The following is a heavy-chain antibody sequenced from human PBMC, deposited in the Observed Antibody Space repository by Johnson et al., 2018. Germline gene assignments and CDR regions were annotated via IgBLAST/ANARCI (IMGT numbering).Heavy chain of an antibody. CDR2: INSDGSST. D-gene: IGHD3-22*01. Sequence: VQLQESGGGLAPPGGSLRLSCAVSGFTFSSYRMYWVRQGPGKGLVWVSRINSDGSSTSYADSVKGRFTISRANVKNTLYLQMDSLRADDTAVYYCARVSGYDAFDIWGQGTMVTVSS. CDR1: GFTFSSYR. J-gene: IGHJ3*02. CDR3: ARVSGYDAFDI. V-gene: IGHV3-74*01.